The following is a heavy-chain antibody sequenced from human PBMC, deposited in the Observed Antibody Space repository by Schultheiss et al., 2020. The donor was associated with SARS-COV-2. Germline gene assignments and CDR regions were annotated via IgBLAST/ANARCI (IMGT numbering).Heavy chain of an antibody. CDR2: INHSGST. V-gene: IGHV4-38-2*02. CDR3: ARGEGVPHLFDY. J-gene: IGHJ4*02. Sequence: SETLSLTCTVSGYSISSGYYWGWIRQPPGKGLEWIGEINHSGSTNYNPSLKSRVTISVDTSKNQFSLKLSSVTAADTAVYYCARGEGVPHLFDYWGQGTLVTVSS. CDR1: GYSISSGYY. D-gene: IGHD3-10*01.